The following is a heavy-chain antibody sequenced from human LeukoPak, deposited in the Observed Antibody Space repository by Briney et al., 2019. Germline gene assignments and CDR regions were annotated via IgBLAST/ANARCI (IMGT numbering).Heavy chain of an antibody. J-gene: IGHJ6*03. CDR2: INPSGGST. CDR3: AGSRVGFLEWLPRPWDYYYYMDV. V-gene: IGHV1-46*01. CDR1: GYTFTSYY. D-gene: IGHD3-3*01. Sequence: ASVKVSCKASGYTFTSYYMHWVRQAPGQGLEWMGIINPSGGSTSYAQKFQGRVTMTRDTSTSTVYMELSSLRSEDTAVYYCAGSRVGFLEWLPRPWDYYYYMDVWGKGTTVTVSS.